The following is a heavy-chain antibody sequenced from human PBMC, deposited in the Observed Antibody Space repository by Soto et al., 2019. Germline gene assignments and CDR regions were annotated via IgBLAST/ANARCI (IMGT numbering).Heavy chain of an antibody. Sequence: GGSLRLSCEASGFTLRNYAMTWIRQAPGKGLEWVSLISANDVGTYYAESVKTRFTISTDQSRNTVYLQMDSLRADDTAIYYFAKAKNDYNWDNRPPFDYWGQGTLVTVSS. V-gene: IGHV3-23*01. D-gene: IGHD1-20*01. CDR2: ISANDVGT. CDR1: GFTLRNYA. CDR3: AKAKNDYNWDNRPPFDY. J-gene: IGHJ4*02.